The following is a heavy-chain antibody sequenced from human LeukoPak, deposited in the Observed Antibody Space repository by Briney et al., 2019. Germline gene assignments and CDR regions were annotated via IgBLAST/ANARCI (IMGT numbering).Heavy chain of an antibody. CDR2: INHSGST. J-gene: IGHJ4*02. V-gene: IGHV4-34*01. D-gene: IGHD2-15*01. Sequence: SETLSLTCAVYGGSFSGYYWSWVPHPPGKGLEWIGEINHSGSTNYNPSLKSRVTISVDTSKNQFSLKMSSVTAADTAVYYCASTKLLPLDYWGQGTLVTVSS. CDR1: GGSFSGYY. CDR3: ASTKLLPLDY.